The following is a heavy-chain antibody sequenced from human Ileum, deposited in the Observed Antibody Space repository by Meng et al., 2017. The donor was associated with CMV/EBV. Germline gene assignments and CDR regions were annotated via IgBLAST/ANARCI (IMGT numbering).Heavy chain of an antibody. CDR2: ISATGDRT. Sequence: ASGFTVGDYGMTWVRQAPGKGLDWISLISATGDRTYYADSVKGRFTISRDNSKNTLYLQMNNLRVEDTAVYYCAKKAVVTKSWFDPWGQGTLVTVSS. CDR3: AKKAVVTKSWFDP. D-gene: IGHD4-17*01. V-gene: IGHV3-23*01. CDR1: GFTVGDYG. J-gene: IGHJ5*02.